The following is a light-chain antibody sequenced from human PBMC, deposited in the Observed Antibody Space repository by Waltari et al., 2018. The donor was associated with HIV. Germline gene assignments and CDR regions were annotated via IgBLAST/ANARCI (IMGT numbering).Light chain of an antibody. V-gene: IGLV1-40*01. CDR2: GSH. CDR3: QSYDNSLSGNWV. CDR1: SSNIGAGYD. Sequence: QSVLTQPPSVSGAPGQRVSISCTGSSSNIGAGYDVHWYQQLPGTAPKLLVFGSHYRPSGVPDRFSVSRSGTSATLAITALQAEDEAYYYCQSYDNSLSGNWVFGGGTRLTVL. J-gene: IGLJ3*02.